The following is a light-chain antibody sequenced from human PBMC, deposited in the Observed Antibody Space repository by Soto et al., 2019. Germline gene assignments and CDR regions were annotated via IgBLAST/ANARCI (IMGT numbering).Light chain of an antibody. V-gene: IGLV2-14*01. CDR1: NSDIGGYNF. J-gene: IGLJ2*01. CDR3: GSYTGINTSPVV. CDR2: EVN. Sequence: QSALTQPASVSGSPGQSIAISCTGTNSDIGGYNFVSWYQQHPGKAPKLIVYEVNNRPSGVSSRFSGSKSGNRASLTISGLQAEDEAHYYGGSYTGINTSPVVFGGGTKLTVL.